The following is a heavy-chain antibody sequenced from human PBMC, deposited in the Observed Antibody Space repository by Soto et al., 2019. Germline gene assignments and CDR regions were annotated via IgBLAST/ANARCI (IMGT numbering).Heavy chain of an antibody. CDR1: GFTFSSYA. Sequence: GGSLRLSCAASGFTFSSYAMSWVRQAPGKGLEWVSAISGSGGSTYYADSVKGRFTISRDNSKNTLYLQMNSLRAEDTAVYYCAKARLPGYSSSWNPFDYWGQGTLVPVSS. CDR2: ISGSGGST. V-gene: IGHV3-23*01. D-gene: IGHD6-13*01. CDR3: AKARLPGYSSSWNPFDY. J-gene: IGHJ4*02.